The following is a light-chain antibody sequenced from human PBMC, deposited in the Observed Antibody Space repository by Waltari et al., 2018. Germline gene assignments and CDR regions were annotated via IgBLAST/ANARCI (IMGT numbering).Light chain of an antibody. V-gene: IGLV2-14*03. CDR3: SSYTRSSTWV. J-gene: IGLJ2*01. CDR2: EAT. CDR1: ISHVGAYKY. Sequence: QSALTQPASVSGSPGQSITIPCPGTISHVGAYKYVPLDQPPPSQTPKLMLYEATNRPSGISNRFSGSKSGNTASLTISGLQAEDEADYYCSSYTRSSTWVFGGGTKLTVL.